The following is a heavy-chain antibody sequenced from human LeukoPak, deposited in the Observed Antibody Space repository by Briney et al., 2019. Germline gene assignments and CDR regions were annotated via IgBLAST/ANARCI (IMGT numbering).Heavy chain of an antibody. J-gene: IGHJ6*02. V-gene: IGHV1-18*01. CDR2: ISAYNGNT. CDR3: ARDHSIVGATMVYYYYGMDV. Sequence: GASVKVSCKASGYTFTSYGISWVRQAPGQGLEWMGWISAYNGNTNYAQKLRGRVIMTTDTSTSTAYMELRSLRSDDTAVYYCARDHSIVGATMVYYYYGMDVWGQGTTVTVSS. CDR1: GYTFTSYG. D-gene: IGHD1-26*01.